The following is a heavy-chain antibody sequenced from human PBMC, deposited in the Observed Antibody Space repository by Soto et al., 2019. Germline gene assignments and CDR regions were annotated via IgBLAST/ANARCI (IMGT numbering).Heavy chain of an antibody. CDR2: ISYEGSHT. V-gene: IGHV3-30*03. CDR1: GFIFSSYG. CDR3: ATEVHCGGGSCSWSEGFDY. D-gene: IGHD2-15*01. J-gene: IGHJ4*02. Sequence: QVQLVESGGGVVQPGRSLRLSCAASGFIFSSYGMHWVRQAPGKGLEWVAVISYEGSHTYYADSVKGRVTITRDNSKNALYLQMNSLRPEDTGVYYCATEVHCGGGSCSWSEGFDYWGQGTLLNVSS.